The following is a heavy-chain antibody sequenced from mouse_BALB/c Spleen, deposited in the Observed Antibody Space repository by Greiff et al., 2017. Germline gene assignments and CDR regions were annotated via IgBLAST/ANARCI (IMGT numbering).Heavy chain of an antibody. CDR3: ARDIGWVRRGYAMDY. CDR2: IWGDGST. CDR1: GFSLTGYG. J-gene: IGHJ4*01. D-gene: IGHD2-2*01. Sequence: QVQLKESGPGLVAPSQSLSITCTVSGFSLTGYGVNWVRQPPGKGLEWLGMIWGDGSTDYNSALKSRLSISKDNSKSQVFLKMNSLQTDDTARYYCARDIGWVRRGYAMDYWGQGTSVTVSS. V-gene: IGHV2-6-7*01.